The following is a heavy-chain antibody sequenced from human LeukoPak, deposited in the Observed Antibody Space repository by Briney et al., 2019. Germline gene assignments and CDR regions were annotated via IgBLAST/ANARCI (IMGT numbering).Heavy chain of an antibody. J-gene: IGHJ6*04. D-gene: IGHD3-10*02. V-gene: IGHV3-23*01. CDR3: AELGITMIGGV. Sequence: GGSLRLSCAASGFTFSTYALTWVRQSPGKGLEWVSTISGGGGGDNTYYADSVKGRFTTSRDNAKNSLYLQMNSLRAEDTAVYYCAELGITMIGGVWGKGTTVTISS. CDR1: GFTFSTYA. CDR2: ISGGGGGDNT.